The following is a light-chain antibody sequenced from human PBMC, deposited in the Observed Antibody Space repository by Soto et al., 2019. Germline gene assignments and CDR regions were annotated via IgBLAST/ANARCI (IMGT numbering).Light chain of an antibody. CDR3: SSYAGSFSVV. V-gene: IGLV2-8*01. Sequence: QSALTQPASVSGSPGQSVTISCTGTSSDIGNYNYVSWYQQHPGTVPKLIIYEVTKRPSGVPGRFSGSKSGNTASLTVSGLQAEGEAAYYCSSYAGSFSVVFGGGTKLTVL. CDR1: SSDIGNYNY. J-gene: IGLJ2*01. CDR2: EVT.